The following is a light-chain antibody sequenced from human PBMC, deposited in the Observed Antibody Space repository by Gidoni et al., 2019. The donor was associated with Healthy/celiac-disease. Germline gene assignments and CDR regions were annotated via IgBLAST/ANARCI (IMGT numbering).Light chain of an antibody. J-gene: IGKJ4*01. CDR1: QDISNY. V-gene: IGKV1-33*01. CDR2: DSS. Sequence: DIQMPQSPSSLSASVGVRVTITCQASQDISNYLNWYQQKPGKAPKLLLYDSSNLETGGPSRFSGSGSGTDFTFTISSLQTEEIATYYCQQYDNLPPLTFXGXTKVEIK. CDR3: QQYDNLPPLT.